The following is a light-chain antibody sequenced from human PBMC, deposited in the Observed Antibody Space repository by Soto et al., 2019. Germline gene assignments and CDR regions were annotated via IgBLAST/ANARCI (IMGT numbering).Light chain of an antibody. Sequence: EIVLTQSPATLSLSPGERATLSCRASQSVNSYLAWYQLKPGQAPRVLIYDASNRATGIPARFSGSGSGTDFTLVISSLEPEDSAVYYCQHRYNWPYTFGQGTKLEIK. V-gene: IGKV3-11*01. CDR2: DAS. J-gene: IGKJ2*01. CDR1: QSVNSY. CDR3: QHRYNWPYT.